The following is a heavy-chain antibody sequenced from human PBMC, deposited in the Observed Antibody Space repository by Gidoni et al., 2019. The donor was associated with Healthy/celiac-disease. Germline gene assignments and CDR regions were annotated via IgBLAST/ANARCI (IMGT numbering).Heavy chain of an antibody. CDR2: IHHSGST. CDR3: ARAEMDIVVVVAGNWFDP. D-gene: IGHD2-15*01. CDR1: GGSFSGYY. V-gene: IGHV4-34*01. Sequence: QVQLQQWGAGLLKPSETLSLTCAVYGGSFSGYYWSWIRQPPGKGLEWIGEIHHSGSTNYNPSLKSRVTISVDTSKNQFSLKLSSVTAADTAVYYCARAEMDIVVVVAGNWFDPWGQGTLVTVSS. J-gene: IGHJ5*02.